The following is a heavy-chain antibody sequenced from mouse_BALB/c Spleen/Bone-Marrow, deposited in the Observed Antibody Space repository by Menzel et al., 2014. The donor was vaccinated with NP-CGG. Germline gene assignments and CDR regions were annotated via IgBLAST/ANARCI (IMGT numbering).Heavy chain of an antibody. CDR1: GYTSSDYW. CDR3: AKGGHVMDY. D-gene: IGHD1-1*02. CDR2: ILPGGGST. J-gene: IGHJ4*01. V-gene: IGHV1-9*01. Sequence: QVQLQQSGAELMKPGASVMISCKATGYTSSDYWIEWVKQRPGHGLEWIGEILPGGGSTNYNENFKGKSTFTADTSSNTAYMQLSSLTSEDSAVYYCAKGGHVMDYWGQGTSVTVSS.